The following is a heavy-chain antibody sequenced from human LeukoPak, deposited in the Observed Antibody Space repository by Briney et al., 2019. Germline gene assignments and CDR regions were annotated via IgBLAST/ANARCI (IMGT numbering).Heavy chain of an antibody. CDR3: ARVVDYYDSSGYYYDGDY. CDR2: INPNSGGT. J-gene: IGHJ4*02. V-gene: IGHV1-2*02. Sequence: AAVKVSCKASGYTFTSYYMHWVRQAPGQGREGMGWINPNSGGTNYAQKFQGRVTMTRDTSISTAYMELSRLRSDHTAVYYCARVVDYYDSSGYYYDGDYWGQGTLVTVSS. D-gene: IGHD3-22*01. CDR1: GYTFTSYY.